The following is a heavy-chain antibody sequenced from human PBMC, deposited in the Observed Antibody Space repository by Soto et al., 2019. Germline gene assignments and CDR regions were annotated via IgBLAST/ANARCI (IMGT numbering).Heavy chain of an antibody. J-gene: IGHJ5*02. CDR3: TTGWGDFDR. V-gene: IGHV3-15*07. Sequence: EAPLVESGGGLVKPGGSLRLSFVVSGFAPSDAWMNWVRRAPGKGLEWVGRIKSKTDGGERDYAAPVKGRFTISRDDSQKTLYLQMTSLRTEDTAVYYCTTGWGDFDRWGQGTPVTVSS. CDR1: GFAPSDAW. CDR2: IKSKTDGGER. D-gene: IGHD3-16*01.